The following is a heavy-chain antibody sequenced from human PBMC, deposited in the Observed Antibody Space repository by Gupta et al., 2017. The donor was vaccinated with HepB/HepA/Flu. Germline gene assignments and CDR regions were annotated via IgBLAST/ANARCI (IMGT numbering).Heavy chain of an antibody. D-gene: IGHD1-26*01. CDR3: AREGGGWEELGGDYFDY. Sequence: VQLVESGGGVVQPGRSLRLSCRASGFTFSGYGMHWVRLAPGRGLEWVTSISYDGSNRKYADAVKGRFTISRDNSKNTVYVQLNSLRPEDTAVYYCAREGGGWEELGGDYFDYWGQGTLGTVSS. CDR2: ISYDGSNR. CDR1: GFTFSGYG. V-gene: IGHV3-30*03. J-gene: IGHJ4*02.